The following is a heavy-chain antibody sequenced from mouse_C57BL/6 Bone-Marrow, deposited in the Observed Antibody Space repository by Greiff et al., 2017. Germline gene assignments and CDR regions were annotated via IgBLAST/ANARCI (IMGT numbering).Heavy chain of an antibody. CDR3: ARATVKTYYAMDY. Sequence: VQLLQSGAELVRPGTSVKMSCKASGYTFTNYWIGWAKQRPGHGLEWIGDIYPGGGYTNYNEKFKGKATLTADKSYCTAYMQLSSLTSEDSAIYFCARATVKTYYAMDYWGQGTSVTVSS. CDR1: GYTFTNYW. V-gene: IGHV1-63*01. CDR2: IYPGGGYT. D-gene: IGHD2-2*01. J-gene: IGHJ4*01.